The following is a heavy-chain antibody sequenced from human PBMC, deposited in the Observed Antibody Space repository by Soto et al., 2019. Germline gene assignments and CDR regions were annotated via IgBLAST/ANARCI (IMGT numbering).Heavy chain of an antibody. CDR3: ARSVSSGTGEQGDYYYYYGMDV. Sequence: GESLKISCKGSGYSFTSYWIGWVRQMPGKGLEWMGIIYPGDSDNRYSPSFQGQVTISADKSISTAYLQWSSLKASDTAMYYCARSVSSGTGEQGDYYYYYGMDVWGQGTTVTVSS. V-gene: IGHV5-51*01. CDR2: IYPGDSDN. CDR1: GYSFTSYW. J-gene: IGHJ6*02. D-gene: IGHD3-22*01.